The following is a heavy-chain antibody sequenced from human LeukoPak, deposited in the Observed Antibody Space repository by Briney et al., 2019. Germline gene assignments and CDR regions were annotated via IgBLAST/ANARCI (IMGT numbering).Heavy chain of an antibody. CDR2: IYYSGST. D-gene: IGHD3-9*01. CDR1: GGSISSSSYY. CDR3: ARQLNLRYFDWLLLDAFDI. V-gene: IGHV4-39*01. Sequence: AETLSLTCTVSGGSISSSSYYWGWMRQPPGKELEWIGSIYYSGSTYYNPSLKRRVTISVDTSKNQFSLKLSSVTAADTAVYYCARQLNLRYFDWLLLDAFDIWGQGTMVTISS. J-gene: IGHJ3*02.